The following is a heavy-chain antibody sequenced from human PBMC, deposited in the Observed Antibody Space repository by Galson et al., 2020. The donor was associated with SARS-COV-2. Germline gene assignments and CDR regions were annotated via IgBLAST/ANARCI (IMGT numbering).Heavy chain of an antibody. Sequence: TGGSLRLSCEASGFTFSSHGMHWVRQAPDKGLEWVAVIWPAGSTKYYEDTVKGRFTISRDNSKNTLYLQMDSLRAEDTAVYYCARDSVLEPGSGRAQIWDYWGQGTLVIVSS. J-gene: IGHJ4*02. CDR2: IWPAGSTK. D-gene: IGHD2-15*01. CDR3: ARDSVLEPGSGRAQIWDY. V-gene: IGHV3-33*01. CDR1: GFTFSSHG.